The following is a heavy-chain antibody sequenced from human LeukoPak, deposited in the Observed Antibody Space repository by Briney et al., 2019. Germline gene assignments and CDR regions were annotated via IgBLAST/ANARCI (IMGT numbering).Heavy chain of an antibody. CDR2: INHIGST. CDR3: ARGGSTPMIIRY. D-gene: IGHD5-18*01. Sequence: PSETLSLTCAVYGGSLSGYYWSWIRQAPGKGLEWIGEINHIGSTNYNPSLKSRVTMFVDTSKNQFSLRLFSVTAADTAMYYCARGGSTPMIIRYWGQGTQVTVSS. V-gene: IGHV4-34*01. CDR1: GGSLSGYY. J-gene: IGHJ4*02.